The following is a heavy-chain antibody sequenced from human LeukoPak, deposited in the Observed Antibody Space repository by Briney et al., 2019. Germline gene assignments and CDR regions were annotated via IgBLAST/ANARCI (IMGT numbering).Heavy chain of an antibody. V-gene: IGHV3-66*01. D-gene: IGHD1-26*01. CDR3: ARGHSVGWELGVCDY. J-gene: IGHJ4*02. CDR2: TYSDGRT. CDR1: GFSVSTNY. Sequence: GGSLRLSCAASGFSVSTNYITWVRQAPGKGLECVSITYSDGRTYDADSVKGRFTISRDKSKNTLYLQMNSLRGEDTAVYYCARGHSVGWELGVCDYWGQGTLVTVAS.